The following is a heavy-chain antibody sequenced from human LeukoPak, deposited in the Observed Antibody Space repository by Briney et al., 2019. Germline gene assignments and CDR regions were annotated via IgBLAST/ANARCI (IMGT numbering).Heavy chain of an antibody. CDR2: FDPEDGET. CDR3: ATAWMVRGVFDY. J-gene: IGHJ4*02. V-gene: IGHV1-24*01. Sequence: GASVKVSCKVSGYTFTDLSMHWVRQAPGKGLEWMGGFDPEDGETIYAQKFQGRVTMTEDTSTDTAYMELSSLRSEDTAVYYCATAWMVRGVFDYWGQGTLVTVSS. D-gene: IGHD3-10*01. CDR1: GYTFTDLS.